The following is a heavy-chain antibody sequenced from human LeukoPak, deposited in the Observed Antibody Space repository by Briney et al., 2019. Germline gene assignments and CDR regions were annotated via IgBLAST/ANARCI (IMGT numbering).Heavy chain of an antibody. Sequence: GGSLRLSCAASGFTFSSYAMHWVRQAPGKGLEWVAVISYDGSNKYYADSVKGRFTISRDNSKNTLYLQMNSLRAEDTAVYYCARDAPSRGTSNSGSYLYYFDYWGQGTLVTVSS. CDR1: GFTFSSYA. D-gene: IGHD1-26*01. V-gene: IGHV3-30-3*01. J-gene: IGHJ4*02. CDR2: ISYDGSNK. CDR3: ARDAPSRGTSNSGSYLYYFDY.